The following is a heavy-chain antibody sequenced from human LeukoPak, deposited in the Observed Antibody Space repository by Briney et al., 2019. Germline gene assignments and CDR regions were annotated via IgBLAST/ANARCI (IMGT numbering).Heavy chain of an antibody. CDR2: IYTSGST. Sequence: SETLSLTCTVSGGSITSGNYYWSWVRQPAGKGLEWIGRIYTSGSTNYNPSLKSRVTISVDTSKNQFSLKLSSVTAADTAVYYCARDSWRPKYCSGGSCYYGLFDPWGQGTLVTVSS. J-gene: IGHJ5*02. CDR3: ARDSWRPKYCSGGSCYYGLFDP. D-gene: IGHD2-15*01. V-gene: IGHV4-61*02. CDR1: GGSITSGNYY.